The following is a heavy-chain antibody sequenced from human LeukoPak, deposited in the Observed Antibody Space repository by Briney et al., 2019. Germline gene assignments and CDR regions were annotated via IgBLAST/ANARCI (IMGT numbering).Heavy chain of an antibody. Sequence: SETLSLICTVSGDSISSDYWSWTRQPPGQGLEWIGYIYAGGNTNYNPSLKSRVTISVDRTKNQFSLKLNSVTAADTAVYYCARNSWTYSLDYWGQGILVTVSS. CDR3: ARNSWTYSLDY. V-gene: IGHV4-4*09. CDR1: GDSISSDY. D-gene: IGHD1-26*01. CDR2: IYAGGNT. J-gene: IGHJ4*02.